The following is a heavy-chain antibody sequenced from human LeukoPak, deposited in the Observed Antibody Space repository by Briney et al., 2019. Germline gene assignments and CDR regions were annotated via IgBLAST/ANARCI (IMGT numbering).Heavy chain of an antibody. CDR1: GVTIRNYA. Sequence: GGSLTLSCAASGVTIRNYARTWIRQPPGKGLQWVSVISGDGESTYYADPMRGRFTISSENSNNTMYLQSNNLRADDTAIYYVPKDRDCSSSGWYVFDNWGQGALVSV. V-gene: IGHV3-23*01. CDR2: ISGDGEST. D-gene: IGHD2-2*01. J-gene: IGHJ4*02. CDR3: PKDRDCSSSGWYVFDN.